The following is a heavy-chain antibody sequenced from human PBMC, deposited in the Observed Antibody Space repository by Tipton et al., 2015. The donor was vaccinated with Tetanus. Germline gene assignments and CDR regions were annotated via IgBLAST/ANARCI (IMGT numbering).Heavy chain of an antibody. CDR3: ARANYDFPKKGPFDS. CDR2: ISYSGST. J-gene: IGHJ4*02. V-gene: IGHV4-61*01. Sequence: LRLSCTVSGGSVRSGSYYWNWIRQPPGKGLEWIGYISYSGSTNSNYSLKSRITISQDTSKNQFSLKLTSVTAADTAVYYCARANYDFPKKGPFDSWGQGILVTVSS. CDR1: GGSVRSGSYY. D-gene: IGHD3-3*01.